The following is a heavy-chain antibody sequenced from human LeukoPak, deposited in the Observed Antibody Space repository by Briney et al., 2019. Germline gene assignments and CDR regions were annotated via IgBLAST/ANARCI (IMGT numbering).Heavy chain of an antibody. CDR1: GGSISSGGYY. CDR2: IYYSGST. J-gene: IGHJ3*02. Sequence: SETLSLTCTVSGGSISSGGYYWSWIRQHPGKGLEWIGYIYYSGSTYYNPSLKSRVTISVDTSKNQFSLKLSSVTAADTAVYYCARVLRFLEWYDAFDIWGQGTMVTVSS. CDR3: ARVLRFLEWYDAFDI. D-gene: IGHD3-3*01. V-gene: IGHV4-31*03.